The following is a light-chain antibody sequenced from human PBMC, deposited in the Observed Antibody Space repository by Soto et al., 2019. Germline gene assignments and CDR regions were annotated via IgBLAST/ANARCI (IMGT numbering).Light chain of an antibody. CDR2: LVS. V-gene: IGKV2-28*01. CDR1: QSLLHNNGYNY. J-gene: IGKJ1*01. CDR3: MQPLHTPPWT. Sequence: DVGMTQAPLSLPVTPGEPASISCRSNQSLLHNNGYNYLDWYLQKPGQSPQLLIYLVSYRASGVPDRFSGSGSGTDFTLTISRVEAEDVGIYYCMQPLHTPPWTFGQGTKVDIK.